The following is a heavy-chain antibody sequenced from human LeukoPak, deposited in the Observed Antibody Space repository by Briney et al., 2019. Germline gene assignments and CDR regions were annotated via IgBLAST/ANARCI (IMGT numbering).Heavy chain of an antibody. CDR1: GFTFSSYS. V-gene: IGHV3-21*01. CDR2: ISSSSSYI. D-gene: IGHD2-2*01. CDR3: ARTPAIEAYFDY. Sequence: PGGSLRLSCAASGFTFSSYSMNWVRQAPGKGLEWVSSISSSSSYIYYADSVKGRFTISRDNAKNSLYLQMNSLRAEDTAVYYCARTPAIEAYFDYWGQGTLVTVSS. J-gene: IGHJ4*02.